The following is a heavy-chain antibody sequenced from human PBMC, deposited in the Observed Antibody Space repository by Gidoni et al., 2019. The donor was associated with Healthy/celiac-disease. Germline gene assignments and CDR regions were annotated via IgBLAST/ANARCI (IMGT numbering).Heavy chain of an antibody. Sequence: QLQLQESGSGLVKPSQTLSLTCTVSGGSITSGGYCWNWIRQSPGKGLEWIGNIYHSGTTYYNPSLKSRVTISLDRSKNHFSLMLTSVTATDTAVYYCARAKIRGGYDFGKAFDIWGQGTMVIVSS. D-gene: IGHD3-3*01. CDR3: ARAKIRGGYDFGKAFDI. CDR2: IYHSGTT. CDR1: GGSITSGGYC. J-gene: IGHJ3*02. V-gene: IGHV4-30-2*06.